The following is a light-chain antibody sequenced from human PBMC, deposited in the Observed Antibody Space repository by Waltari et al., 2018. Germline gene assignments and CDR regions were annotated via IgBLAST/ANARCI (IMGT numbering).Light chain of an antibody. CDR2: SNT. V-gene: IGLV1-40*01. CDR3: QSYDSSLSVV. CDR1: SNIGTGYD. J-gene: IGLJ2*01. Sequence: SNIGTGYDVHWYQQLPGTAPKVLIYSNTNRPSEVPDRFSGSKSGPSASLAITGLQAEDEADYYCQSYDSSLSVVFGGGTKVTVL.